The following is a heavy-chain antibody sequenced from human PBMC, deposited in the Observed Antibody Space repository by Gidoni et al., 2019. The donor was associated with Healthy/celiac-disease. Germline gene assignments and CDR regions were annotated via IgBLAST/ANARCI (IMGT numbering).Heavy chain of an antibody. Sequence: EVQLLESGGGLVKPGGSLRLSCAASGFTFRRYALTWVRQAPGKGLGWVSAISGSGGSTYYADSVKGRFTISRDNSKNTLYLQMNSLRAEDTAVYYCAKDLIPGQDFWSGIASFDYWGQGTLVTVSS. V-gene: IGHV3-23*01. CDR3: AKDLIPGQDFWSGIASFDY. J-gene: IGHJ4*02. CDR2: ISGSGGST. CDR1: GFTFRRYA. D-gene: IGHD3-3*01.